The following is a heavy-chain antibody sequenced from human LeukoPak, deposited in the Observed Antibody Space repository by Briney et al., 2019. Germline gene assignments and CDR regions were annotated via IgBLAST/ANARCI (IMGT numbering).Heavy chain of an antibody. CDR1: GGSFSTYQ. CDR3: ARKVLWGSYYNY. CDR2: INHSGST. Sequence: SETLSLTCAVYGGSFSTYQWSWLRQPPGKGLEWMGEINHSGSTTYNPSLRSRGTMSVDTSKNQFSLKLSSVTAADTAVYYCARKVLWGSYYNYWGQGTLVTVSS. V-gene: IGHV4-34*01. D-gene: IGHD3-10*01. J-gene: IGHJ4*02.